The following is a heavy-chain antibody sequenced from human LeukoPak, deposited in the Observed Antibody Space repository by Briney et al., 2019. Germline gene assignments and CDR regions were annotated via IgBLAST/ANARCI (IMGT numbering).Heavy chain of an antibody. CDR2: INWNGGST. D-gene: IGHD3-22*01. Sequence: GGSLRLSCAASGFTFDDYGMSWVRQAPGKGLEWVSGINWNGGSTGYADSVKGRFTISRDNAKNSLYLQMNSLRAEDTAVYYCARVGENYYDSSGYNDYWGQGTLVTVSS. V-gene: IGHV3-20*04. J-gene: IGHJ4*02. CDR1: GFTFDDYG. CDR3: ARVGENYYDSSGYNDY.